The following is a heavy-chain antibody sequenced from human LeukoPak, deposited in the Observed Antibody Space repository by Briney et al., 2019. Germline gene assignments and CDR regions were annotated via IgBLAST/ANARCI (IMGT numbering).Heavy chain of an antibody. CDR3: ARARYYYDSSGYYLDY. CDR2: IYHNGST. D-gene: IGHD3-22*01. CDR1: GYSISSGYY. J-gene: IGHJ4*02. V-gene: IGHV4-38-2*02. Sequence: PSETLSLTCTVSGYSISSGYYWGWIRQPPGKGLEWIANIYHNGSTYYNPSLKSRVTISVDTSKNQFSPKLSSVTAADTAVYYCARARYYYDSSGYYLDYWGQGILVTVSS.